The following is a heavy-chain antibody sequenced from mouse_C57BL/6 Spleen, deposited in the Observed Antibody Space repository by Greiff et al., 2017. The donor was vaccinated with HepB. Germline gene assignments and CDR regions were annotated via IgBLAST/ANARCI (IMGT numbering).Heavy chain of an antibody. V-gene: IGHV1-64*01. J-gene: IGHJ4*01. CDR3: ARSPNWEDAMDY. CDR1: GYTFTSYW. D-gene: IGHD4-1*01. Sequence: VQLQQPGAELVKPGASVKLSCKASGYTFTSYWMHWVKQRPGQGLEWIGMIHPNSGSTNYNEKFKSKATLTVDKSSSTAYMQLSSLTSEDSAVYYCARSPNWEDAMDYWGQGTSVTVSS. CDR2: IHPNSGST.